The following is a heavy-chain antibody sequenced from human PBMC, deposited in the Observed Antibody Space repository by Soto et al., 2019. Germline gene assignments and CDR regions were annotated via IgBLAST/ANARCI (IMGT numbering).Heavy chain of an antibody. CDR3: ARGGYDILTGAYYGMDV. CDR2: INPSGGST. J-gene: IGHJ6*02. D-gene: IGHD3-9*01. CDR1: GYTFTSYY. Sequence: ASVKVSCKASGYTFTSYYMHWVRQAPGQGLEWMGIINPSGGSTSYAQKFQGRVTTTRDTSTSTVYMELSSLRSEDTAVYYCARGGYDILTGAYYGMDVWGQGTTVTVSS. V-gene: IGHV1-46*03.